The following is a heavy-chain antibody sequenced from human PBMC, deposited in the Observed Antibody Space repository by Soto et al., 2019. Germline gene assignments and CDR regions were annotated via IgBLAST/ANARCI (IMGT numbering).Heavy chain of an antibody. J-gene: IGHJ3*01. CDR3: AKDGGSYYLAGAFDF. V-gene: IGHV3-23*01. CDR1: GFTFSSYA. D-gene: IGHD1-26*01. Sequence: GGSLRLSCAASGFTFSSYAMSWVRQAPGKGLEWVSAISGSGGSTYYADSAKGRFTTSRDNTKNTLYLQMNSLRAEDTAVSYCAKDGGSYYLAGAFDFWGQGTMVTVSS. CDR2: ISGSGGST.